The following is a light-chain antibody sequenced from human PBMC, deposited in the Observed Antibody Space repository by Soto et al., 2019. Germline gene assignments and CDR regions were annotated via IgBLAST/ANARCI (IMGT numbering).Light chain of an antibody. CDR1: QSISSW. CDR2: DAS. J-gene: IGKJ5*01. V-gene: IGKV1-5*01. Sequence: DIQMTQSPSTLSASVGDRVTITCRASQSISSWLAWYQQKPGKAPKLLIYDASSLESGVPSRFSGSGSATEFTLTISSLQPDDFATYYCQQLNTLPFTFGQGTRLEI. CDR3: QQLNTLPFT.